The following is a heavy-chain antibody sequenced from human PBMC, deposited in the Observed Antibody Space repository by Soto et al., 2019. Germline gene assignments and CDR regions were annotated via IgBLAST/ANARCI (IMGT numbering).Heavy chain of an antibody. CDR1: GGSISSYY. J-gene: IGHJ4*02. Sequence: QVQLQESGPGLVKPSETLSLTCTVSGGSISSYYWSWIRQPPGKGLEWIGYIYYSGSTNYNPPLKSRVTISVDTSKNQFSLKLSSVTAADTAVYYCARELGYCSGGSCYGYWGQGTLVTVSS. CDR3: ARELGYCSGGSCYGY. CDR2: IYYSGST. V-gene: IGHV4-59*12. D-gene: IGHD2-15*01.